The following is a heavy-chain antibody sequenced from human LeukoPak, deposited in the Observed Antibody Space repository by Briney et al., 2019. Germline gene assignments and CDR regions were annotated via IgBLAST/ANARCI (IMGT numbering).Heavy chain of an antibody. CDR2: ISGSGGST. Sequence: GGSLRLSCEVSGFTFSSFWMNWVRQAPGKGLEWVSAISGSGGSTYYADSVKGRFTISRDNSKNTLYLQMNSLRAEDTAVYYCAKDLAAVAGTENFDYWGQGTLVTVSS. J-gene: IGHJ4*02. V-gene: IGHV3-23*01. D-gene: IGHD6-19*01. CDR1: GFTFSSFW. CDR3: AKDLAAVAGTENFDY.